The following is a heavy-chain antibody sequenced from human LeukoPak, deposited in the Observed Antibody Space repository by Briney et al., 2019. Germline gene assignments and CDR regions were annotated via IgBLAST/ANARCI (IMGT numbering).Heavy chain of an antibody. CDR1: GGSISSYY. CDR3: ARGASGTLYDAFDI. J-gene: IGHJ3*02. CDR2: IYYSGST. D-gene: IGHD1-26*01. V-gene: IGHV4-59*01. Sequence: PSETLSLTCTVSGGSISSYYWSWIRQPPGKGLEWIGYIYYSGSTNYNPSLKSRVTISVDTSKNQFSLKLSSVTAADTAVYYCARGASGTLYDAFDIWGRGTMVTVSS.